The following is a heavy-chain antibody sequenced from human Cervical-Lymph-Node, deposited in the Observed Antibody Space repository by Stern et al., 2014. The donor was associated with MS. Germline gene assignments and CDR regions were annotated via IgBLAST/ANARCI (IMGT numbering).Heavy chain of an antibody. CDR3: ARGREPRYFDL. CDR1: GYTFTSYG. Sequence: QLVQSGAEVQTPGASVKVSCKASGYTFTSYGINWVRQATGQGLEWMGWMQPNSGNTGYAQKFQGRVTMTRNTSISTAYMELNSLRSDDTAVYYCARGREPRYFDLWGRGTLITVSS. CDR2: MQPNSGNT. V-gene: IGHV1-8*02. J-gene: IGHJ2*01. D-gene: IGHD1-26*01.